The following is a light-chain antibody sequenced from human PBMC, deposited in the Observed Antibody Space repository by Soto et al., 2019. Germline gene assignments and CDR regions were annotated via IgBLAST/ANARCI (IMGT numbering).Light chain of an antibody. Sequence: QSVLTQPPSASGTPGQRVTISCSGSSSNIGSNYVYWYQQLPGTAPKLLIYRNNQRPSGVPDRFSGSKSGTSASLAISGLRSEDEADYYCAAWDGSLSGGVFGTRTKVTVL. J-gene: IGLJ1*01. CDR1: SSNIGSNY. CDR2: RNN. CDR3: AAWDGSLSGGV. V-gene: IGLV1-47*01.